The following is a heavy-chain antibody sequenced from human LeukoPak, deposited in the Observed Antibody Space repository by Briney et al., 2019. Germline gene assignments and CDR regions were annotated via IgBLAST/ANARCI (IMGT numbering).Heavy chain of an antibody. D-gene: IGHD1-26*01. V-gene: IGHV3-30-3*01. J-gene: IGHJ3*02. CDR2: ISYDGSNK. CDR3: ARDPVGAGNRDAFDI. Sequence: GGSLRLSCAASGFTFSSYAMHRLRQAPGKGLEWVAVISYDGSNKYYADSVKGRFTISRDNSKNTLYLQMNSPRAEDTAVYYCARDPVGAGNRDAFDIWGQGTMVTVSS. CDR1: GFTFSSYA.